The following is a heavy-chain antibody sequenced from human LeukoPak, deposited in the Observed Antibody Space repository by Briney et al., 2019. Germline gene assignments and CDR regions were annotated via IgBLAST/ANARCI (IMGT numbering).Heavy chain of an antibody. Sequence: GRSLRLSCTASGFTFSDYYMTWIRQAPGKGLEWVSYISSSGSPIDYADSVKGRFTISRDNAKNSLYLQMNGLRAEDTAVYYCARVFLIVAAGTFDYWGQGTLVTVSS. J-gene: IGHJ4*02. D-gene: IGHD6-13*01. CDR2: ISSSGSPI. V-gene: IGHV3-11*01. CDR3: ARVFLIVAAGTFDY. CDR1: GFTFSDYY.